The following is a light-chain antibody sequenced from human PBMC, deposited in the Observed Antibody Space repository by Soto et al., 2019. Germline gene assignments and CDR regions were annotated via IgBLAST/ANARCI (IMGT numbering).Light chain of an antibody. CDR2: WAS. CDR3: QHYFTSPWT. J-gene: IGKJ1*01. V-gene: IGKV4-1*01. CDR1: QSILDRSKNKYY. Sequence: DIVMTQSPDSLAVSLGERATFNCKSSQSILDRSKNKYYLAWYQQKSGQPPKLLIYWASLRESGVPDRFTGSGSVTDFTLTISSLQAEDVAVYYCQHYFTSPWTFGQGTKVEI.